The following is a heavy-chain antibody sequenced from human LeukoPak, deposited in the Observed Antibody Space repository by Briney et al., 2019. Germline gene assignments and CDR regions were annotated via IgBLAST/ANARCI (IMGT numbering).Heavy chain of an antibody. CDR3: ERERTKGGSDALDF. Sequence: GGSLRLSCAASGFTFSYYRLNWVRQSPGKGLEWVSYISGGSTYIYYADSVKGRFTISRDNAKNSLYLQMNSLRAEDTAIYYCERERTKGGSDALDFWGQGTLVTISS. V-gene: IGHV3-21*01. CDR2: ISGGSTYI. D-gene: IGHD1-1*01. J-gene: IGHJ3*01. CDR1: GFTFSYYR.